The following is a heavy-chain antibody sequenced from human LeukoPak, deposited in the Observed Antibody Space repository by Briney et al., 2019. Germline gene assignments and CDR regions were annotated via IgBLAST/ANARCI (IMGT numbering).Heavy chain of an antibody. CDR3: ARELKGLRKEAGYYFDY. Sequence: SETLSLTCTVSGGSTSSHYWSWIRQPPGKGLEWIGYIYYSGSTNYNPSLKSRVTISVDTSKNQFSLKLSSVTTADTAVYYCARELKGLRKEAGYYFDYWGQGTLVTVSS. CDR1: GGSTSSHY. J-gene: IGHJ4*02. CDR2: IYYSGST. D-gene: IGHD5-12*01. V-gene: IGHV4-59*11.